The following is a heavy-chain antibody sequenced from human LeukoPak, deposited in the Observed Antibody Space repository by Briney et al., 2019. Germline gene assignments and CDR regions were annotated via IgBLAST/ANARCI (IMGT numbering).Heavy chain of an antibody. CDR3: ARGRPYYYGSGSSDI. CDR2: IYYSGST. J-gene: IGHJ3*02. Sequence: KSSETLSLTCTVSGGSISSSSYYWGWIRQPPGKGLEWIGSIYYSGSTNYNPSLKSRVTISVDTSKNQFSLKLSSVTAADTAVYYCARGRPYYYGSGSSDIWGQGTMVTVSS. D-gene: IGHD3-10*01. CDR1: GGSISSSSYY. V-gene: IGHV4-39*07.